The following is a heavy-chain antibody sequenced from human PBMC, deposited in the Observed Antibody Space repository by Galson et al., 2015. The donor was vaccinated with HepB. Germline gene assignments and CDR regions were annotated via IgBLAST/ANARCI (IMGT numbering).Heavy chain of an antibody. Sequence: ETLSLTCAIYGGSFSGYYWSWIRQPPGKGLEWIGEINHSGSTNYNPSLKSRVTISVDTSKNQFSLKLSSVTAADTAVYYCARGRSGGYYFDYWGQGTLVTVSS. V-gene: IGHV4-34*01. CDR3: ARGRSGGYYFDY. J-gene: IGHJ4*02. CDR2: INHSGST. CDR1: GGSFSGYY. D-gene: IGHD3-3*01.